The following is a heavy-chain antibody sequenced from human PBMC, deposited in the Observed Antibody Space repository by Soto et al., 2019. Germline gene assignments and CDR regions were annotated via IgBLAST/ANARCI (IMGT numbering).Heavy chain of an antibody. D-gene: IGHD3-10*01. CDR3: ARETGYYGSGSYGYYYSYYGMDV. CDR2: IYYSGST. V-gene: IGHV4-59*01. CDR1: GGSISSYY. J-gene: IGHJ6*02. Sequence: ETLSLTCTVSGGSISSYYWSWIRQPPGKGLEWIGYIYYSGSTNYNPSLKSRVTISVDTSKNQFSLKLSSVTAADTAVYYCARETGYYGSGSYGYYYSYYGMDVWGQGTTVTVSS.